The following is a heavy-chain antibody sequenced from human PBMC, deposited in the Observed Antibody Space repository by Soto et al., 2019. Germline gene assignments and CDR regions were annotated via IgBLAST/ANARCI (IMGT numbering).Heavy chain of an antibody. CDR1: GYTFTSYD. CDR3: ARGGRLEWLLVYYYGMDV. V-gene: IGHV1-8*01. D-gene: IGHD3-3*01. CDR2: MNPNSGNT. J-gene: IGHJ6*02. Sequence: ASVKVSCKASGYTFTSYDINWVRQATGQGLEWMGWMNPNSGNTGYAQKFQGRVTMTRNTSISTAYMELSSLRSEDTAVYYCARGGRLEWLLVYYYGMDVWGQGTTVTVSS.